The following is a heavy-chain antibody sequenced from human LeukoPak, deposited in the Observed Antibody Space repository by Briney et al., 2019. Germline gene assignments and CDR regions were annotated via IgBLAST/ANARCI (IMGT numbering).Heavy chain of an antibody. CDR3: ARGGSSGNDYSSFDI. CDR1: GFTVSSYF. Sequence: PGGSLRLSCAASGFTVSSYFMSWVRQAPGKGLEWVSVIHSGGSTLYADSVKGRFTISRHNSKNTLYLQVNSLRAEDTAVYSCARGGSSGNDYSSFDIWGQGTMVTVSS. CDR2: IHSGGST. V-gene: IGHV3-53*04. D-gene: IGHD5-12*01. J-gene: IGHJ3*02.